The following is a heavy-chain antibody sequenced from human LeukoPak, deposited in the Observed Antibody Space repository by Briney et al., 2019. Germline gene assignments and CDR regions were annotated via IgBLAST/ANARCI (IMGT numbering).Heavy chain of an antibody. CDR1: GGSISSGGYY. CDR2: IYYSGST. Sequence: SETLSLTCTVSGGSISSGGYYWSWIRQHPGKGLEWIGYIYYSGSTYYNPSLKSRVTISVDTSKNQFSLKLSSVTAADTAVYYCARNRVVGAPNFDYWGQGTLVTVFS. J-gene: IGHJ4*02. CDR3: ARNRVVGAPNFDY. V-gene: IGHV4-31*03. D-gene: IGHD1-26*01.